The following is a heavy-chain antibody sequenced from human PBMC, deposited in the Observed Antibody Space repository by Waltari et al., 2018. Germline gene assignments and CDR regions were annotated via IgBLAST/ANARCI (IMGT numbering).Heavy chain of an antibody. Sequence: QVQLVQSGAEVKKPGSSVKVSCKASGGTFSSYAISWVRQAPGPGLEWMGGIIPIFGTATYAQKFQGRVTITADESTSTAYMELSSLRSEDTAVYYCARDLDCSSTSCYYYYGMDVWGQGTTVTVSS. J-gene: IGHJ6*02. CDR2: IIPIFGTA. V-gene: IGHV1-69*13. CDR1: GGTFSSYA. CDR3: ARDLDCSSTSCYYYYGMDV. D-gene: IGHD2-2*01.